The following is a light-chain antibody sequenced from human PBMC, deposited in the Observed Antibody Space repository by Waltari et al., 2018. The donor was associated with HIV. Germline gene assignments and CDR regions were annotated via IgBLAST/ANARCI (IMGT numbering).Light chain of an antibody. CDR2: RNT. CDR3: HVWDRATGV. CDR1: NLGSKN. J-gene: IGLJ1*01. V-gene: IGLV3-9*01. Sequence: SYELTQPLSVSVALGQTARITCGGDNLGSKNVHWYQQKPGQAPVLVIYRNTNRPSGIPERFSGSNSGNTATLTITRAQVGDEADYYCHVWDRATGVFGTGTTVTVL.